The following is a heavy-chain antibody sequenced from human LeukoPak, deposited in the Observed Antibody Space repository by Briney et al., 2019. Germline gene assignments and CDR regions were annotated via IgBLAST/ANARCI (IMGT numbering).Heavy chain of an antibody. Sequence: SETLSLTCTVSGGSISSYYWSWIRQPPGKGLEWIGYIYYSGSSNYNPSLKSRVTISVDTSKNQFSLKLSSVTAADTAVYYCARARGYSYGYDYWGQGTLVTVSS. V-gene: IGHV4-59*01. J-gene: IGHJ4*02. D-gene: IGHD5-18*01. CDR2: IYYSGSS. CDR1: GGSISSYY. CDR3: ARARGYSYGYDY.